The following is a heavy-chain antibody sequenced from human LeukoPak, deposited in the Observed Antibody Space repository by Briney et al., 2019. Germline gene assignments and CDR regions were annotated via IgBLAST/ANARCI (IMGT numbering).Heavy chain of an antibody. V-gene: IGHV4-39*01. CDR1: GGSISSSSYY. CDR3: ARLPIDSSGYYRYYFDY. J-gene: IGHJ4*02. D-gene: IGHD3-22*01. CDR2: IYYGGST. Sequence: SETLSLTCTVSGGSISSSSYYWGWIRQPPGKGLEWIGNIYYGGSTHYNSSLKSRVTISVDTSKNQFSLKMSSVTAADTAVYYCARLPIDSSGYYRYYFDYWGQGTLVTVSS.